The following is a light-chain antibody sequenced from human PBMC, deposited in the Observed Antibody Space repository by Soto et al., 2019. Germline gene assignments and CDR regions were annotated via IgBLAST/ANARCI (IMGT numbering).Light chain of an antibody. CDR2: SAA. Sequence: EIVLTQSPGTLSLSPGERATLSCRASHSVDSTLAGYQQKPGQAPRLLIHSAAARAPGFPARFSGSGSGTDFTLTISSLEPEDFAVYYCQQRSNWPPITFGQGTRLEIK. V-gene: IGKV3-11*01. CDR1: HSVDST. CDR3: QQRSNWPPIT. J-gene: IGKJ5*01.